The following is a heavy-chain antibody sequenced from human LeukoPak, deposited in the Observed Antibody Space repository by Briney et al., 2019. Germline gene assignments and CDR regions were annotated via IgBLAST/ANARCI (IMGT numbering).Heavy chain of an antibody. Sequence: GGSLRLSCAASGFTFSDYYMSRIRQTPGKGLEWVSCISGSGTYTNYADSVKGRFTISRDNARNSLYLQMNSLRAEDTAVYYCVKGSIFGVPNNWFDPWGQGTLVTVSS. CDR1: GFTFSDYY. V-gene: IGHV3-11*05. J-gene: IGHJ5*02. CDR2: ISGSGTYT. D-gene: IGHD3-3*01. CDR3: VKGSIFGVPNNWFDP.